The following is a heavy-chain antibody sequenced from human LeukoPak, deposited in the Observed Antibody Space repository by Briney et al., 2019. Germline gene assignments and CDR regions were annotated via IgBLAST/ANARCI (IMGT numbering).Heavy chain of an antibody. Sequence: PRGSLRLSCAASGFTFSTYAMSWVRQAPGKGLEWVSAISVSAGSTYYADSVKGRFTISRDNSKNTLYLQMNSLRAEDTAVYYCATGSVRYSASWYSQEGDYWGQGTLVTVSS. D-gene: IGHD6-13*01. V-gene: IGHV3-23*01. CDR3: ATGSVRYSASWYSQEGDY. CDR1: GFTFSTYA. J-gene: IGHJ4*02. CDR2: ISVSAGST.